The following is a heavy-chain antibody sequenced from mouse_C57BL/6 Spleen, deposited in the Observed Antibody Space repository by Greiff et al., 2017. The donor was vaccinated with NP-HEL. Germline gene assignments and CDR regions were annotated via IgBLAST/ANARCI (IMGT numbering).Heavy chain of an antibody. V-gene: IGHV5-9*04. CDR1: GFTFSSYT. CDR3: ARGRYCNYWWFDV. CDR2: ISGGGGNT. D-gene: IGHD1-1*01. J-gene: IGHJ1*01. Sequence: EVKVVESGGGLVKPGGSLTLSCAVSGFTFSSYTMSWVRQPPEKRLEWVATISGGGGNTYYPASVKGRFTISRDNAKNTLYLQMRSLRSEDTAVYYCARGRYCNYWWFDVWGPGTTVTVSS.